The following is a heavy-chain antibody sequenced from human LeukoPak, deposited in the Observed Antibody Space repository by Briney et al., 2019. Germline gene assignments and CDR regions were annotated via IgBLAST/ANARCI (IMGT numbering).Heavy chain of an antibody. Sequence: SETLSLTCTVSGGSISSYYWSWIRQPPGKGLEWIGYIYYSGSTNYNPSLKSRVTISVDTSKSQFSLKLSSVTAADTAVYYCARPEAGGMATWPHWGQGTLVTVSS. V-gene: IGHV4-59*12. CDR2: IYYSGST. CDR3: ARPEAGGMATWPH. J-gene: IGHJ4*02. CDR1: GGSISSYY. D-gene: IGHD5-24*01.